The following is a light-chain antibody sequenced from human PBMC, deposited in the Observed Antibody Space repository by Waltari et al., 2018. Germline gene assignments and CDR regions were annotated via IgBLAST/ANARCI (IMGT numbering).Light chain of an antibody. CDR2: EVS. CDR1: SSDVGGYNY. J-gene: IGLJ2*01. Sequence: QSALTQPPSASGSPGQSVTISCTGTSSDVGGYNYVSWYQQHPGKAPKLMIYEVSKRPSGAPDLFPGSKSGNPASLTVSGLQAEDEADYYCSSYAGSNHVVFGGGTKLTVL. CDR3: SSYAGSNHVV. V-gene: IGLV2-8*01.